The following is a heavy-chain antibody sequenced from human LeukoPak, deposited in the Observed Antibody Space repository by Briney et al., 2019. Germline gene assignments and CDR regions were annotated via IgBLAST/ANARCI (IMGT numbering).Heavy chain of an antibody. J-gene: IGHJ4*02. Sequence: SETLSLTCTVSGGSISSYYWGWIRQLPGKGLECIGSIYHSGSTYYNPSLKSRVTISVDTSKNQFSLNLSSVTAADTAMYYCARAVGTSRNFFDYWGQGTLVTVSS. CDR1: GGSISSYY. CDR2: IYHSGST. V-gene: IGHV4-38-2*02. D-gene: IGHD4-23*01. CDR3: ARAVGTSRNFFDY.